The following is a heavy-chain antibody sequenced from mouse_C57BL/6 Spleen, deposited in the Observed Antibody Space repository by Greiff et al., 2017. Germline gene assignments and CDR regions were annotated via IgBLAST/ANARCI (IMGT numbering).Heavy chain of an antibody. J-gene: IGHJ4*01. Sequence: VQLQQSGAELVRPGASVTLSCKASGYTFTDYEMHWVKQTPVHGLEWIGAIDPETGGTAYNQKFKGKAILTADKSSSTAYMELRSLTSEDSAVYYCTRKIYDYDGRAMDYWGQGTSVTVSS. CDR1: GYTFTDYE. V-gene: IGHV1-15*01. CDR3: TRKIYDYDGRAMDY. CDR2: IDPETGGT. D-gene: IGHD2-4*01.